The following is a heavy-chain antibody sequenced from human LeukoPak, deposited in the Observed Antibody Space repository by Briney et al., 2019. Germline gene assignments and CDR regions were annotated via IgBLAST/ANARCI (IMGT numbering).Heavy chain of an antibody. V-gene: IGHV1-46*01. D-gene: IGHD3-10*01. CDR3: ARSGTYSGGRYYVDY. CDR1: GYTXTSYY. CDR2: INPSGGST. J-gene: IGHJ4*02. Sequence: ASVKVSCKASGYTXTSYYMHWVRQAPGQGLEWMGIINPSGGSTSYAQKFQGRVTMTRDTSTSTVYMELSSLRSEDTAVYYCARSGTYSGGRYYVDYWGQGTLVTVSS.